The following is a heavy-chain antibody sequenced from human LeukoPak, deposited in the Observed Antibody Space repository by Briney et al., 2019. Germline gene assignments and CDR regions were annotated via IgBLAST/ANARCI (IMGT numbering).Heavy chain of an antibody. CDR2: INHSGST. D-gene: IGHD6-19*01. J-gene: IGHJ4*02. CDR1: GGSFSGYY. V-gene: IGHV4-34*01. CDR3: ASGRLSAVAGKYDY. Sequence: PSETLSLTCAVYGGSFSGYYWSWIRQPPGKGLEWIGEINHSGSTNYSPSLKSRVTISVDTSKNQFSLKLSSVTAADTAVYYCASGRLSAVAGKYDYWGQGTLVTVSS.